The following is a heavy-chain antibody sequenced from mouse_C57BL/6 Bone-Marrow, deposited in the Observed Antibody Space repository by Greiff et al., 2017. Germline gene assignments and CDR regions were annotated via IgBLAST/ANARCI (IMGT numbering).Heavy chain of an antibody. CDR1: GFTFSSYG. CDR2: ISSGGSYT. J-gene: IGHJ4*01. CDR3: ARRGSLRLRYYAMDY. V-gene: IGHV5-6*01. D-gene: IGHD1-1*01. Sequence: EVMLVESGGDLVKPGGSLKLSCAASGFTFSSYGMSWVRQTPDKRLEWVATISSGGSYTYYPDSVKGRFTISRDNAKNTLYLQMSRLKSEDTAMYFGARRGSLRLRYYAMDYGGQGNSVSVSS.